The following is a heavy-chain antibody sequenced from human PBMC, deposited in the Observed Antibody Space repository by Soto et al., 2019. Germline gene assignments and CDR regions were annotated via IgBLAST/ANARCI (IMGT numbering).Heavy chain of an antibody. CDR3: VRDRSRNWFDP. D-gene: IGHD2-15*01. J-gene: IGHJ5*02. V-gene: IGHV3-74*03. CDR2: INGAGSSI. CDR1: GFTFSLYW. Sequence: EVQLVESGGGLVQPGGSLGLSCAASGFTFSLYWMHWVRQVPGKELVWVSRINGAGSSITYADSVKGRFTITRDNAKNTLYLQMNSLRAEDTAVYYCVRDRSRNWFDPWGLGTLVTVSS.